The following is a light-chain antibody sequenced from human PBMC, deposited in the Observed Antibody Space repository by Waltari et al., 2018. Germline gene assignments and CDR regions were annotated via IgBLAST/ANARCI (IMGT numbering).Light chain of an antibody. Sequence: QSALTQTASVSGSPGQAITISCSGTSSDIGKYNLVSWYQQHPGKAPTLIIYDVNKRPSGVSNRFSGSKSGNTASLTISGLQTADEADYYCCSYVGSAISVFGGGTKLTVL. V-gene: IGLV2-23*02. CDR2: DVN. CDR1: SSDIGKYNL. J-gene: IGLJ3*02. CDR3: CSYVGSAISV.